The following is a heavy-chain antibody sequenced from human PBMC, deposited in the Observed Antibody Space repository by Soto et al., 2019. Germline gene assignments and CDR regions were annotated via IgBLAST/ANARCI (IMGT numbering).Heavy chain of an antibody. Sequence: QVQLVQSGAEVKKPGASVKVSCKASGYTFTSYGISWVRQAPGQGLEWMGWISAYNGNTKYAQKLQGRATTTTDTATSTASMEPRSVGSDDTAVYYCTRDLAVGLVDYWGQGSLVTFSS. D-gene: IGHD6-19*01. CDR1: GYTFTSYG. J-gene: IGHJ4*02. CDR2: ISAYNGNT. V-gene: IGHV1-18*01. CDR3: TRDLAVGLVDY.